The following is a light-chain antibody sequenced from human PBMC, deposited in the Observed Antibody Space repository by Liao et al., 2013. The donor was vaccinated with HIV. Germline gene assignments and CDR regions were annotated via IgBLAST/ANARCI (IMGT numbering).Light chain of an antibody. V-gene: IGLV3-21*01. CDR1: NIGSKS. J-gene: IGLJ1*01. Sequence: SYVLTQPPSVSVAPGKTATITCEGDNIGSKSVHWYQQKPGQAPVLVIYFDSDRPSGIPERFSGSNSGNTATLTISRVEAGDEADYYCQVWDTSSDHYVFGTGTKVTLL. CDR2: FDS. CDR3: QVWDTSSDHYV.